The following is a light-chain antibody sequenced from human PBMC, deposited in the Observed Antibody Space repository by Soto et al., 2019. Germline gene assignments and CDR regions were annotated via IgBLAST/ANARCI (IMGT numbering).Light chain of an antibody. V-gene: IGKV1-9*01. J-gene: IGKJ3*01. CDR3: QQLNSYPST. CDR1: QGISSY. Sequence: DIQLTQSPSFLSASVGDRVTITCRASQGISSYLGWYQQKPGKAPKLLIYAASTLKSGVPSMFSGSGSGTEFTLTISSLQPEDFATYYCQQLNSYPSTFGPGTKVDIK. CDR2: AAS.